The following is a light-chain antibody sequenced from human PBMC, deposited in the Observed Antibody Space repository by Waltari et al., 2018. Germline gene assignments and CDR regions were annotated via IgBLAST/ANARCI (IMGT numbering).Light chain of an antibody. CDR2: DVN. Sequence: QSALTQTASVSGSPGQAINISGSGTTIYIRKYNLVSWYQQHPGKAPTLIIYDVNKRPSGVSNRFSGSKSGNTAFLTISGLQSADEADYYCCSYAGSAISMFGGGTKVTVL. V-gene: IGLV2-23*02. J-gene: IGLJ3*02. CDR1: TIYIRKYNL. CDR3: CSYAGSAISM.